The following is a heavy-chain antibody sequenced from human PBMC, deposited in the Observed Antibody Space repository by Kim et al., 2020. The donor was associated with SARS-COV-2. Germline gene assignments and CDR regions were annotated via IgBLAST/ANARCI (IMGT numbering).Heavy chain of an antibody. CDR2: INHSGST. V-gene: IGHV4-34*01. Sequence: SETLSLTCAVYGGSFSGYYWSWIRQPPGKGLEWIGEINHSGSTNYNPSLKSRVTISVDTSKNQFSLKLSSVTAADTAVYYCARGRWNYDFWSGYYHYWG. CDR3: ARGRWNYDFWSGYYHY. J-gene: IGHJ4*01. CDR1: GGSFSGYY. D-gene: IGHD3-3*01.